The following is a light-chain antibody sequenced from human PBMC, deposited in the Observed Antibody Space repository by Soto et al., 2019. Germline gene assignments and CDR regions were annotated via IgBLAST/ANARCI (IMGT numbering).Light chain of an antibody. CDR3: AAWDDSLNGHVV. Sequence: QSVLTQPPSASGTPGQRVTISWSGSSSNIGSNTVNWYQQLPGTAPKLLIYSNNQRPSGVPDRFSGSKSGTSASLAISGLQSEDEADDYCAAWDDSLNGHVVFGGGTKLTVL. J-gene: IGLJ2*01. V-gene: IGLV1-44*01. CDR2: SNN. CDR1: SSNIGSNT.